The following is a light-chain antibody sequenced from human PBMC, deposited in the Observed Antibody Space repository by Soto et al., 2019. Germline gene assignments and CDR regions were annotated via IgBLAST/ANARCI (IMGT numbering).Light chain of an antibody. V-gene: IGKV3-20*01. Sequence: EIVLTQSPGTLSLSPGERATLSCRASQSVSSSYLAWYQQKPGQAPRLLIYGASSRATGIPDRFSGSGSGTDFTLTISRLEPADFAVYYWQQYGSSPGKSALNFGGGTKVEIK. CDR3: QQYGSSPGKSALN. CDR2: GAS. CDR1: QSVSSSY. J-gene: IGKJ4*01.